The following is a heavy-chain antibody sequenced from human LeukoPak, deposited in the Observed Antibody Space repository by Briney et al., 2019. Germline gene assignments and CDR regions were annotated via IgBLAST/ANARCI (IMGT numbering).Heavy chain of an antibody. CDR3: ASYDCSGGSCSFYFDH. D-gene: IGHD2-15*01. Sequence: GGSLRLSCAASGFTSSSYSMNWVRQAPGKGLEWVSSISSTSNYIYYADSVKGRFTISRDNAKNSLYLQMNSLRAEDTAVYYCASYDCSGGSCSFYFDHWGQGTLVTVSS. V-gene: IGHV3-21*01. CDR1: GFTSSSYS. CDR2: ISSTSNYI. J-gene: IGHJ4*02.